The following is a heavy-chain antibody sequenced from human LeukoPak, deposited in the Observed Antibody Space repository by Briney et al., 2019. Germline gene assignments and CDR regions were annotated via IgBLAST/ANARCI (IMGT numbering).Heavy chain of an antibody. J-gene: IGHJ4*02. D-gene: IGHD5-18*01. Sequence: GASVKVSCKASGGTFSSYGFSWVRQAPGQGLEWMGGIIPIFGTANYAQKFQGRVTITTDESTSTAYMELSSLRSEDTAVYYCARAPQEEAMALYYFDYWGQGTLVTVSS. CDR1: GGTFSSYG. CDR3: ARAPQEEAMALYYFDY. V-gene: IGHV1-69*05. CDR2: IIPIFGTA.